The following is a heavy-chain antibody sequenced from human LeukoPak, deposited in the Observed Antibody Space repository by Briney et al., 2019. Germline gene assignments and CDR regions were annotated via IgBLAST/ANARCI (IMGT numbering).Heavy chain of an antibody. V-gene: IGHV3-7*01. CDR2: IKQDGSEK. J-gene: IGHJ4*02. Sequence: GGSLRLSCAGSEFTFSIYWMSWVRQSPGKGLEWVANIKQDGSEKYYVDSVKGRFTISRDNAKNSLYLQMNSLRAEDTAVYYCATLWAAPSGYFDHWGQGTLVTVSS. CDR3: ATLWAAPSGYFDH. D-gene: IGHD6-6*01. CDR1: EFTFSIYW.